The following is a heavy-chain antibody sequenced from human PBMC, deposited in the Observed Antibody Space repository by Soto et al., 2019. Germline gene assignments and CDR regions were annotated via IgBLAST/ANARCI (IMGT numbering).Heavy chain of an antibody. Sequence: EVQLLVSGGGLVQPGGSLRLSCTASGFTFSSYAMSWVRQVPGKGLEWVSAISGSGGSTYYADSVKGRFSISRDNSKNTLYLQMNSLRAEDTAVYYCAKDRRVVTLTEYFQHWGQGTLVTVSS. CDR1: GFTFSSYA. D-gene: IGHD2-21*02. CDR3: AKDRRVVTLTEYFQH. CDR2: ISGSGGST. J-gene: IGHJ1*01. V-gene: IGHV3-23*01.